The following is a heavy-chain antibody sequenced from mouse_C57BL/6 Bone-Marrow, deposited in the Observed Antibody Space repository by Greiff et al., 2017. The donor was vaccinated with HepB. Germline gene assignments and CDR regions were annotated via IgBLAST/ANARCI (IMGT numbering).Heavy chain of an antibody. CDR3: ARSGYGKEGVYYAMGY. V-gene: IGHV1-18*01. Sequence: EVQLQQSGPELVKPGASVKIPCKASGYTFTDYNMDWVKQSHGKSLEWIGDINPNNGGTIYNQKFKGKATLTVDKSSSTAYMELRSLTSEDTADYYCARSGYGKEGVYYAMGYWGQGTSVTLSS. CDR2: INPNNGGT. D-gene: IGHD2-10*02. J-gene: IGHJ4*01. CDR1: GYTFTDYN.